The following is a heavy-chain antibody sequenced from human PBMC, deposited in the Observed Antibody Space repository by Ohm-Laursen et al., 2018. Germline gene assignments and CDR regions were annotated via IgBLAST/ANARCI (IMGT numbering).Heavy chain of an antibody. Sequence: SLRLSCTASGFTFGNYAMYWVRQAPGKGLERVATINWNSGDIGYGDSVKGRFTISRDNARSSLDLQMNSLRVEDTALYYCAKVPYSYYGMDVWGQGTTVTVSS. J-gene: IGHJ6*02. CDR3: AKVPYSYYGMDV. D-gene: IGHD4-11*01. CDR2: INWNSGDI. CDR1: GFTFGNYA. V-gene: IGHV3-9*01.